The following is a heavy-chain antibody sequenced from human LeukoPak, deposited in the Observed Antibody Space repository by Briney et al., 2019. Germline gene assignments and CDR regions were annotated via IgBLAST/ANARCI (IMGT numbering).Heavy chain of an antibody. V-gene: IGHV1-2*02. Sequence: ASVKVSCKASGYTFTSYGISWVRQAPGQGLEWMGWINPNSGGTNCAQKFQGRVTMTRDTSISTAYMELSRLRSDDTAVYYCARDSSGWYFFDYWGQGTLVTVSS. CDR1: GYTFTSYG. CDR3: ARDSSGWYFFDY. CDR2: INPNSGGT. D-gene: IGHD6-19*01. J-gene: IGHJ4*02.